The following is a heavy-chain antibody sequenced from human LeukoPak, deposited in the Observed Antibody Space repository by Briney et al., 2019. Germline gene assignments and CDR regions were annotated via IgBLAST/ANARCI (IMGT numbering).Heavy chain of an antibody. V-gene: IGHV3-23*01. J-gene: IGHJ4*02. D-gene: IGHD1-26*01. CDR1: GFTFRNYA. CDR3: AKRGAEVGQTVAPGDY. CDR2: ITGSGGSI. Sequence: AGGSLRLSCAGSGFTFRNYAMSWVRQAPGKGLEWVSSITGSGGSIYYADSVKGRFTSSRDNSKNTLYLQMSSLRAEDTAVYYCAKRGAEVGQTVAPGDYWGQGTLVTVSS.